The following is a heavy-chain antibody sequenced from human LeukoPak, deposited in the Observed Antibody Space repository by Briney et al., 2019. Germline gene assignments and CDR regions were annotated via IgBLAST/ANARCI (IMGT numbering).Heavy chain of an antibody. V-gene: IGHV3-23*01. Sequence: PGGSLRLSCAASGFTFSSYAMSWVCQAPGKGLEWVSAISGSGGSTYYADSVKGRFTISRDNSKNTLYLQMNSLRAEDTAVYYCAKGTGGSSWYEELDPWGQGTLVTVSS. J-gene: IGHJ5*02. CDR1: GFTFSSYA. CDR2: ISGSGGST. CDR3: AKGTGGSSWYEELDP. D-gene: IGHD6-13*01.